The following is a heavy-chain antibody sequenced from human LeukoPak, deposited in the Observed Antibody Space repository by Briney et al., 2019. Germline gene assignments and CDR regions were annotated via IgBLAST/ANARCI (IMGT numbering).Heavy chain of an antibody. J-gene: IGHJ4*02. CDR1: GGSISNSDYY. CDR2: IYHSGST. D-gene: IGHD3-9*01. V-gene: IGHV4-39*01. Sequence: SETLSLTCTVSGGSISNSDYYWGWIRQPPGKGLEWIGSIYHSGSTYYNPSLKSRVTISVDTSKKQFSLKLSSVTAADTAVYYCAMASRYYHMLTGYYLSAFDYWGQGTLVTVSS. CDR3: AMASRYYHMLTGYYLSAFDY.